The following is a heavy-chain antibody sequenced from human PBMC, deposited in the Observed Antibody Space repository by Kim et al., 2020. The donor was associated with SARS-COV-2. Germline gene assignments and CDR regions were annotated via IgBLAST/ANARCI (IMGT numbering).Heavy chain of an antibody. CDR3: ARRKPSSSWIDY. CDR1: GGSSIRSGYC. J-gene: IGHJ4*02. CDR2: FRSDGST. Sequence: SETLSLTCTVSGGSSIRSGYCWGWIRQPPGKGLEWIGNFRSDGSTYYNPSLKSRVTMSVDTPKNQFSLKLSSVTAADTAVYYCARRKPSSSWIDYWGQGTLVTVS. D-gene: IGHD6-13*01. V-gene: IGHV4-39*01.